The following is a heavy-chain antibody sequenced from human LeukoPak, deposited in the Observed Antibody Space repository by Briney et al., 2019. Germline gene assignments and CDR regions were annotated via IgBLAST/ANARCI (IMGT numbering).Heavy chain of an antibody. D-gene: IGHD4-17*01. CDR1: GFTFSSYA. Sequence: PGRSLRLSCAASGFTFSSYAMHWVRQAPGKGLEWVAVISYDGSNKYYADSVKGRFTISRDNSKNTLYLQMNSLRAEDTAVYYCADPGAGFWGQGTLVTVSS. CDR3: ADPGAGF. J-gene: IGHJ4*02. V-gene: IGHV3-30-3*01. CDR2: ISYDGSNK.